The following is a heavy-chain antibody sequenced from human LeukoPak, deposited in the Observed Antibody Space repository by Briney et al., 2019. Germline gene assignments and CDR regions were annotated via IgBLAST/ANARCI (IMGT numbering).Heavy chain of an antibody. Sequence: SETLSLTCTVSGGSLSSGSYYWGWIRQPPGKGLEWIGSIYYSGSTYYNPSLKSRVTISVDTSKNQFSLKLSSVTAADTAVYYCARLGRGSGSRNWFDPWGQGTLVTVSS. CDR1: GGSLSSGSYY. V-gene: IGHV4-39*01. CDR3: ARLGRGSGSRNWFDP. CDR2: IYYSGST. J-gene: IGHJ5*02. D-gene: IGHD3-10*01.